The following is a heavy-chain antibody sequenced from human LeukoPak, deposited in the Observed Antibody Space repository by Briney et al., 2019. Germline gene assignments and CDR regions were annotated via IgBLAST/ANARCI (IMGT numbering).Heavy chain of an antibody. CDR3: AREIMVRGAAGAFDI. D-gene: IGHD3-10*01. Sequence: KPGGSLRLSCTASGFTFSGYYINWIRQAPGKGLEWASYISSSGSTIYYADSVKGRFTISRDNAKNSLYLQMNSLRAEDTAVYYCAREIMVRGAAGAFDIWGQGTMVTVSS. CDR2: ISSSGSTI. V-gene: IGHV3-11*01. J-gene: IGHJ3*02. CDR1: GFTFSGYY.